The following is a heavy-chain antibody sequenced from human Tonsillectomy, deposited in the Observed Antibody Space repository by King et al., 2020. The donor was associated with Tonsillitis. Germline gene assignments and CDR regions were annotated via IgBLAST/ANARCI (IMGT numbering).Heavy chain of an antibody. CDR1: ESPFTTNA. V-gene: IGHV3-23*04. CDR3: AKSSTIFGVVRGGY. J-gene: IGHJ4*02. D-gene: IGHD3-3*01. CDR2: ISGIGGGP. Sequence: VQLVGLGGAWYQPGGSWNLSCQPLESPFTTNAWGGVGRPPGRGLDWVSAISGIGGGPYTAASVKGRFTIPRDNSKTTLYLQMNSLRAEDTAVYYCAKSSTIFGVVRGGYWGQGTLVTVSS.